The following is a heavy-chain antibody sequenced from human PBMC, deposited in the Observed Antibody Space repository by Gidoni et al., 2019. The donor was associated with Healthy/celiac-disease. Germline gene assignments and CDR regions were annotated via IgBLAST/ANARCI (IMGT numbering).Heavy chain of an antibody. Sequence: EVQLVESGGGLVKPGRSLSLSCAASAFPFSNAWLRWVRQSPGKGLEWGGRIESKTDGGKTDYAAPVKGRFTISRDDAKNTLYLQMNSLKTEDTAVYYCTTDPNYCSGGSCYPPTFWGQGTLVTVSS. J-gene: IGHJ4*02. CDR3: TTDPNYCSGGSCYPPTF. CDR1: AFPFSNAW. CDR2: IESKTDGGKT. D-gene: IGHD2-15*01. V-gene: IGHV3-15*04.